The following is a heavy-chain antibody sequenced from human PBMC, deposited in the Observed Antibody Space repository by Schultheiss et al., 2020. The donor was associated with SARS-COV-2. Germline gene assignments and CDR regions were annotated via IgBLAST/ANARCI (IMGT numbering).Heavy chain of an antibody. CDR2: IWYDGSNK. CDR3: AKEHIVVVPAVDNP. CDR1: GFTFSSYA. V-gene: IGHV3-33*03. Sequence: GGSLRLSCAASGFTFSSYAMHWVRQAPGKGLEWVAVIWYDGSNKYYADSVKGRFTISRDNAKNTLYLQMNSLRAEDTALYYCAKEHIVVVPAVDNPWGQGTLVTVSS. D-gene: IGHD2-2*01. J-gene: IGHJ5*02.